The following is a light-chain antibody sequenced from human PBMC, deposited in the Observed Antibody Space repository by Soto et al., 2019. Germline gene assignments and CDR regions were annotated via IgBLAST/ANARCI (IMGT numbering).Light chain of an antibody. V-gene: IGKV3-20*01. J-gene: IGKJ5*01. CDR1: QSVSSSY. CDR3: QQYGSSFLIT. CDR2: GAS. Sequence: EIVLTQSPGTLSLSPGERATLSFRSSQSVSSSYLAWYQQKPGQAPRLLIYGASSRATGIPDRFSGSGSGTDFTLTISRLEPEDFAVYYCQQYGSSFLITFGQGTRLEIK.